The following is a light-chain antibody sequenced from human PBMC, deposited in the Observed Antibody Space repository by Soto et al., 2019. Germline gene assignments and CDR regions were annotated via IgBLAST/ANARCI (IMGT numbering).Light chain of an antibody. CDR3: CSFAGSSTYV. V-gene: IGLV2-23*01. Sequence: QSALTQPASVSGSPGQSITISCTGTISDVGSSNLVSWYQQHPGKAPKVMIYEGTQRPSGVSNRFSGSKSGNTASLTISGLQAEDEAAYYCCSFAGSSTYVFGTGTKVTVL. J-gene: IGLJ1*01. CDR1: ISDVGSSNL. CDR2: EGT.